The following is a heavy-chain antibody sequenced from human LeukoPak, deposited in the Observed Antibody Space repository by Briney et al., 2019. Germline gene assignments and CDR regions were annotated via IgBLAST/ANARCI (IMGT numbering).Heavy chain of an antibody. CDR1: GGSLSSSSYY. J-gene: IGHJ3*02. V-gene: IGHV4-39*01. Sequence: SETLSLTCTVSGGSLSSSSYYWGWIRQPPGKGLEWIGSIYYSGSTYYNPSLKSRVTISVDTSKNQFSLKLSSVTAADTAVYYCARPLNDPDIVLMVYAGGAFDIWGQGTMVTVSS. CDR2: IYYSGST. D-gene: IGHD2-8*01. CDR3: ARPLNDPDIVLMVYAGGAFDI.